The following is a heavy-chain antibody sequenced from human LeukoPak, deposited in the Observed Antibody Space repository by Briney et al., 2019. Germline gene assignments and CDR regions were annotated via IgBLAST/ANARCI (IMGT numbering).Heavy chain of an antibody. CDR3: AKGGLRQSMDV. CDR2: ISGSSGSI. Sequence: PGGSLRLSCAASGFTFSSYTMSWVRQAPGKGLERVSGISGSSGSIYYADSVKGRFTISRDNSKNTLYVQMNSLRAEDTAVYYCAKGGLRQSMDVWGKGTTVTVSS. CDR1: GFTFSSYT. J-gene: IGHJ6*03. V-gene: IGHV3-23*01. D-gene: IGHD5/OR15-5a*01.